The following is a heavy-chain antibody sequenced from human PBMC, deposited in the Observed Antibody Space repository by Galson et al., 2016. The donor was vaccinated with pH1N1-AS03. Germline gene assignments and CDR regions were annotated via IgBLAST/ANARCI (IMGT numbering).Heavy chain of an antibody. CDR3: AKAGPARPPHIAPFDFDY. V-gene: IGHV3-23*01. CDR2: ISDSGSSL. J-gene: IGHJ4*01. D-gene: IGHD2-21*01. Sequence: SLRLSCAASGLTFSSYAMTWVRQAPGKGLEWVSAISDSGSSLYYADSVKGRFTISRDNSKNTLYLQVNNLRAEDPAVYYCAKAGPARPPHIAPFDFDYWGHGVLVTVSS. CDR1: GLTFSSYA.